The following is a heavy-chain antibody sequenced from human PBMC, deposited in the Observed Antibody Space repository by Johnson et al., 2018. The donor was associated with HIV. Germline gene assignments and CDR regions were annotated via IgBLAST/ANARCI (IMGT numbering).Heavy chain of an antibody. J-gene: IGHJ3*02. D-gene: IGHD6-13*01. V-gene: IGHV3-30*02. CDR2: IRYDGSNK. Sequence: QVQLVESGGGVVQPGGSLRLSCAASGFTFSSYGMHWVRQAPGKGLEWVPLIRYDGSNKYYVDSVKGRFTISRDNAKNSLYLQMNSLRAEDTAVYYCARVNGITAIRAEWDAFDIWGQGTMVTVSS. CDR3: ARVNGITAIRAEWDAFDI. CDR1: GFTFSSYG.